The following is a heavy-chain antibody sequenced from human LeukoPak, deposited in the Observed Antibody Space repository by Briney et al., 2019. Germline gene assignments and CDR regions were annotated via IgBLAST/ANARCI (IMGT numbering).Heavy chain of an antibody. V-gene: IGHV3-48*01. CDR3: AKFMVRGVIINPFDY. CDR2: ISSSSSTI. D-gene: IGHD3-10*01. J-gene: IGHJ4*02. Sequence: GGSLRLSCAASGFTFSSYSMNWVRQAPGKGLEWVSYISSSSSTIYYADSVKGRFTISRNSSKNTLSLQMNSLRAEDTAVYYCAKFMVRGVIINPFDYWGQGTLVTVSS. CDR1: GFTFSSYS.